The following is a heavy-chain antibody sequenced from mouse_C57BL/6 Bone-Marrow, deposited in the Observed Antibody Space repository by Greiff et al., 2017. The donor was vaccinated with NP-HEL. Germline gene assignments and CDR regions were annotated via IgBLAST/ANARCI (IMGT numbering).Heavy chain of an antibody. CDR3: AREDCAY. Sequence: VQLQQSGPELVKPGASVKISCKASGYTFTDYYMNWVKQSHGKSLEWIGDINPNNGGTSYNQKFKGKATLTVDKSSSTAYMELRSLTSEDSAVYYCAREDCAYWGQGTLVTVSA. CDR2: INPNNGGT. J-gene: IGHJ3*01. CDR1: GYTFTDYY. V-gene: IGHV1-26*01.